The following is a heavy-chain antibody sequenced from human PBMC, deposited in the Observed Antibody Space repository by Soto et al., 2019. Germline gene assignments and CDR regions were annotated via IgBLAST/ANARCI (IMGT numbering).Heavy chain of an antibody. CDR2: IDPSDSYT. CDR3: ARHAGGRYNWFDP. CDR1: GYSFTSYW. Sequence: EVQLVQSGAEVKKPGDSLRISCKGSGYSFTSYWISWVRQMPGKGLEWMGRIDPSDSYTNYRPSFQGHVTISADKSISTAYLQWSSLKASDTAMYYCARHAGGRYNWFDPWGQGTLVTVSS. D-gene: IGHD6-19*01. J-gene: IGHJ5*02. V-gene: IGHV5-10-1*01.